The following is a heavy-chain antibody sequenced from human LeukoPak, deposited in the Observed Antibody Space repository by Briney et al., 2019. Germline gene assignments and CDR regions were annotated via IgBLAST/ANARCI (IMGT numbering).Heavy chain of an antibody. Sequence: PGGSLRLSCAASGFTFSSYSMNWVRQAPGKGLEWVSSISSSSSYIYYADSVKGRFAISRDNAKNSLYLQMNSLRAEDTAVYYCASAGYCTNGVCQWGGDYFDYWGQGTLVTVSS. J-gene: IGHJ4*02. CDR2: ISSSSSYI. D-gene: IGHD2-8*01. V-gene: IGHV3-21*01. CDR1: GFTFSSYS. CDR3: ASAGYCTNGVCQWGGDYFDY.